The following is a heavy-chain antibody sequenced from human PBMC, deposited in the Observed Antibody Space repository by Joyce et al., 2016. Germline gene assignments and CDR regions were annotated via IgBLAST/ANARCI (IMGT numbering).Heavy chain of an antibody. CDR3: ARDFSMIIDVFEL. J-gene: IGHJ3*01. CDR1: GDSINNGAYY. V-gene: IGHV4-39*07. D-gene: IGHD3-22*01. CDR2: LHAATTT. Sequence: QVQLQESGPGLVKPSETLSLTCTVSGDSINNGAYYWAWLRQPPGKGLEWIGSLHAATTTYYNPSLKSRMFMSVDTSKNQFSLKVDSVTAADTAVYYCARDFSMIIDVFELWGLGTLVTVSS.